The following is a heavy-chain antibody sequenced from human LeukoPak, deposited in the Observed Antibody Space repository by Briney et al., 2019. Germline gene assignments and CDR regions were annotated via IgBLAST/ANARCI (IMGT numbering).Heavy chain of an antibody. D-gene: IGHD6-19*01. V-gene: IGHV3-23*01. CDR1: GFTFSTYS. Sequence: GGSLRLSCAASGFTFSTYSMTWVRQAPGKGLEWVSTISGSGDTTYYADSVKGRFTISRDNSKNSLYLQMNSPTVEDTAVYYCAKGSAVPDLHFDYWGQGTLVTVSS. CDR3: AKGSAVPDLHFDY. J-gene: IGHJ4*02. CDR2: ISGSGDTT.